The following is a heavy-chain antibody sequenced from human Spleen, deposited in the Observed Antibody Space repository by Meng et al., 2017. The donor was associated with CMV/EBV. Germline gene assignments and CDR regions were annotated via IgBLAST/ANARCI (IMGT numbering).Heavy chain of an antibody. CDR3: ARGPHYDIPYYFDR. J-gene: IGHJ4*02. Sequence: GGSLRLSCAGSGFTFSSYEMNWVRQAPGKGLEWVSYISSSGSTIYYADSVKGRFTISRDNAKNSLYLQMSSLRAEDTAVYYCARGPHYDIPYYFDRWGQGTLVTVSS. CDR1: GFTFSSYE. D-gene: IGHD3-9*01. CDR2: ISSSGSTI. V-gene: IGHV3-48*03.